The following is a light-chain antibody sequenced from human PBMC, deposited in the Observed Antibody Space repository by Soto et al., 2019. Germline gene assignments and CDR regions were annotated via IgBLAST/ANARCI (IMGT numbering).Light chain of an antibody. J-gene: IGLJ1*01. CDR3: SSYTSSSSPSV. CDR2: EVT. Sequence: QSALTQPASVSGSPGQSSTISCTRTSSDVCGYNYVSRYQHYPGKARKLMIYEVTSRPSGVSNRFSGSKSGNRASLTISGLQAEYEADYSCSSYTSSSSPSVFGTGPKVTVL. V-gene: IGLV2-14*01. CDR1: SSDVCGYNY.